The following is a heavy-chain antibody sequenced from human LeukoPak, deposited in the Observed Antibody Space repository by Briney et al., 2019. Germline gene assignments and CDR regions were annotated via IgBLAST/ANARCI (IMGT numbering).Heavy chain of an antibody. CDR1: GSTFTSYA. D-gene: IGHD3-10*01. CDR2: IIPIFGTA. J-gene: IGHJ6*03. V-gene: IGHV1-69*13. Sequence: SVKVSCKASGSTFTSYAISWVRQAPGQGLEWMGGIIPIFGTANYAQKFQGRVTITADESTSTAYMELSSLRSEDTAVYYCARGKSYDYYGSGSYFDYYYMDVWGKGTTVTISS. CDR3: ARGKSYDYYGSGSYFDYYYMDV.